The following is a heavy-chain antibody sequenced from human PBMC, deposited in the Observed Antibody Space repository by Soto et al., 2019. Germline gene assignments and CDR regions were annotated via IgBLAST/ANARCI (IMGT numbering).Heavy chain of an antibody. V-gene: IGHV1-69*12. D-gene: IGHD3-3*01. J-gene: IGHJ5*02. CDR3: ARDGDPQSAFWSGPLGGGRFDP. CDR2: IVPMFGTA. CDR1: GGTFGNSA. Sequence: QVQLVQSGAEVKKPGSSVNVSCKTSGGTFGNSAVTWVRQAPGQGLEWLGGIVPMFGTANYAQKFQGRVTIPADESTITAYMELNSLKTDDTAVYYCARDGDPQSAFWSGPLGGGRFDPWGQGPLVTVSS.